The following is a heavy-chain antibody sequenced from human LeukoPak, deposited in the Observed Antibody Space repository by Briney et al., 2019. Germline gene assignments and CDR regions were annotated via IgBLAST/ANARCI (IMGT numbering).Heavy chain of an antibody. CDR3: AKDRRSYGGTSFDS. CDR1: GFSFSNYG. J-gene: IGHJ4*02. V-gene: IGHV3-23*01. CDR2: ISDST. D-gene: IGHD4-23*01. Sequence: GGSLRLSCAASGFSFSNYGMSRVRQAPGEGLEWVSAISDSTWYADSVKGRFTISRDSSQNTVYLQMNSLRAEDTAVYYCAKDRRSYGGTSFDSWGQGTLVAVSS.